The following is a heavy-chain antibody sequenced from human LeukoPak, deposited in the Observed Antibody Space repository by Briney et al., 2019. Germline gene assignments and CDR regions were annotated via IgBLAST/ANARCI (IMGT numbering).Heavy chain of an antibody. V-gene: IGHV1-69*01. CDR3: ARARITMVRGVNYPLFDY. D-gene: IGHD3-10*01. Sequence: SVNVSCKASAGTFSSYAISWVRQAPGQGLEWMGGIIPIFGTANYAQKFQGRVTITANESTSTAYMELSSLRSEDTAVYYCARARITMVRGVNYPLFDYWGQGTLVTVSS. J-gene: IGHJ4*02. CDR2: IIPIFGTA. CDR1: AGTFSSYA.